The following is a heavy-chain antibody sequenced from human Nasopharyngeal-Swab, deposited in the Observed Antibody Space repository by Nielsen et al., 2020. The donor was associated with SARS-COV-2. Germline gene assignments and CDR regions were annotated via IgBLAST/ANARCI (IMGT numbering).Heavy chain of an antibody. CDR2: IYYSGST. V-gene: IGHV4-59*01. CDR3: ASLLRSYCSGGSCYPNGMDV. CDR1: GGPISSYY. D-gene: IGHD2-15*01. J-gene: IGHJ6*02. Sequence: SETLSLTFTVPGGPISSYYWSWIRQPPGKGLEWIGYIYYSGSTNYNPSLKSRVTISVDTSKNQFSLKLNTVTAADTAVYYCASLLRSYCSGGSCYPNGMDVWGQGTTVTVSS.